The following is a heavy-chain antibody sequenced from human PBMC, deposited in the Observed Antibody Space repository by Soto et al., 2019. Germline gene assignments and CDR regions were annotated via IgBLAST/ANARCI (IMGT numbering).Heavy chain of an antibody. D-gene: IGHD6-19*01. V-gene: IGHV3-30-3*01. J-gene: IGHJ3*02. Sequence: PGGSLRLSCAASGFTFSSYAMHWVRQAPGKGLEWVAVISYDGSNKYYADSVKGRFTISRDNSKNALYLQMNSLRAEDTAVYYCARDAIPYLSGWYFGRPDAFDIWGQGTMVTVSS. CDR1: GFTFSSYA. CDR3: ARDAIPYLSGWYFGRPDAFDI. CDR2: ISYDGSNK.